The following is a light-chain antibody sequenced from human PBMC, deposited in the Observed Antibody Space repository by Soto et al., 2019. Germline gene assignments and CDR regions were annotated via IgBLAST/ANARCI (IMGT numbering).Light chain of an antibody. CDR2: EIS. J-gene: IGLJ3*02. Sequence: QSALTQPASVSGSPGQSITISCTGTSSDVGGYNYVSWYQQHPGKAPKLMIYEISNRPSGVSNRFSGSKPGNTASLTISGLQAEDGGDYYCSSYTTGSTPGVVFGGGTKLTVL. CDR3: SSYTTGSTPGVV. V-gene: IGLV2-14*01. CDR1: SSDVGGYNY.